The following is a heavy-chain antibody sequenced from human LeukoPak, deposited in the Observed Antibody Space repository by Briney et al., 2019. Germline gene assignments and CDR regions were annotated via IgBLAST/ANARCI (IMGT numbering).Heavy chain of an antibody. J-gene: IGHJ3*02. CDR1: GFTFSSYW. Sequence: PGGSLRLSCAASGFTFSSYWMSWVRQTPGKGLEWVANIKQDGSEKDYVDSVKSRFTISRDNAKNSLYLQMNSLRVEDTAVYYRGRHGGAFEMWGQGTMVTVSS. V-gene: IGHV3-7*01. CDR2: IKQDGSEK. CDR3: GRHGGAFEM.